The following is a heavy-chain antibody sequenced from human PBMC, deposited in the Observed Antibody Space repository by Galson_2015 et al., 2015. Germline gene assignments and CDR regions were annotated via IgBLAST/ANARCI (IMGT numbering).Heavy chain of an antibody. CDR3: ARVLHCSGGSCLYNWFDP. V-gene: IGHV3-21*01. CDR2: ISSSSSYI. J-gene: IGHJ5*02. D-gene: IGHD2-15*01. CDR1: GFTFSSYS. Sequence: SLRLSCAASGFTFSSYSMNWVRQAPGKGLEWVSSISSSSSYIYYADSVKGRFTISRDNAKNSLYLQMNSLRAEDTAVYYCARVLHCSGGSCLYNWFDPWGQGTLVTVSS.